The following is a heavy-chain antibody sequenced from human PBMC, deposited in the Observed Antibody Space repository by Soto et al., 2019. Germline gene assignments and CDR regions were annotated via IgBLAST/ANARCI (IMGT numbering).Heavy chain of an antibody. V-gene: IGHV3-30-3*01. CDR3: ARGQHGLDH. J-gene: IGHJ4*02. CDR2: VSNDGRNK. CDR1: GFTFSSYA. D-gene: IGHD2-8*01. Sequence: QVQLLESGGGVVQPGRSLRLSCAASGFTFSSYAMHWVRQPPGKGLEWVAVVSNDGRNKFYADSVRGRFTISRDNSKKTLYLEMDSLRVEATALFSCARGQHGLDHWGQG.